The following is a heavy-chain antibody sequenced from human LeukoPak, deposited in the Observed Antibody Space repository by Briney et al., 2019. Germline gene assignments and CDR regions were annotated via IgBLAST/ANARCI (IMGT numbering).Heavy chain of an antibody. V-gene: IGHV4-59*08. J-gene: IGHJ4*02. CDR2: IYYSGGT. Sequence: KPSETLSLTCTVSGGSISSYYWSWIRQPPGKGLEWIGYIYYSGGTNYNLSLKSRVTISVDTSKNQFSLKLSSVTAADTAVYYCARQHSSSWSYYFDYWGQGTLVTVSS. CDR3: ARQHSSSWSYYFDY. D-gene: IGHD6-13*01. CDR1: GGSISSYY.